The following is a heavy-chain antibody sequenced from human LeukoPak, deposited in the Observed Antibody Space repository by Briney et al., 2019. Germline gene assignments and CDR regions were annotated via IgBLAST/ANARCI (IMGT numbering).Heavy chain of an antibody. D-gene: IGHD6-13*01. CDR1: GFTFSSYA. J-gene: IGHJ4*02. Sequence: PGGTLRLSCAASGFTFSSYAMHWVRQAPGKGLEWVAVISYDGSNKYYADSVKGRFTISRDNSKNTLYLQMNSLRAEDTAVYYCASPREGYSSSPVIDYWGQGTLVTVSS. V-gene: IGHV3-30-3*01. CDR2: ISYDGSNK. CDR3: ASPREGYSSSPVIDY.